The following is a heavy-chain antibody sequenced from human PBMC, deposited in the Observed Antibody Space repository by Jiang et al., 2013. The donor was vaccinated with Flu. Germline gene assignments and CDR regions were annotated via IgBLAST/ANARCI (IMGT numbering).Heavy chain of an antibody. CDR3: ARHFGVVNFYFYYYGVDV. Sequence: GAEVKKPGASVKVSCKASGYTFTSNDINWVRQATGQGLEWMGWVHRDSGNAGYAQEFQGRVTMTRDTSISTAYMELSRLKSDDTAVYYCARHFGVVNFYFYYYGVDVWGQGTTVTVSS. V-gene: IGHV1-8*01. CDR2: VHRDSGNA. D-gene: IGHD3-3*01. CDR1: GYTFTSND. J-gene: IGHJ6*02.